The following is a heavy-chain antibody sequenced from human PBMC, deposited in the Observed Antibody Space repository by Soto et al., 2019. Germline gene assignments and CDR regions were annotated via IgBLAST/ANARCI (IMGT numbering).Heavy chain of an antibody. CDR1: GGSISSYY. J-gene: IGHJ4*02. V-gene: IGHV4-59*01. Sequence: LSLTCTFSGGSISSYYWSWIRQPPGKGLEWIGYIYYSGSTNYNPSLKSRVTISVDTSKNQFSLKLSSVTAADTAVYYGARDQGELPFDDWGQGTLVIVSS. D-gene: IGHD1-26*01. CDR3: ARDQGELPFDD. CDR2: IYYSGST.